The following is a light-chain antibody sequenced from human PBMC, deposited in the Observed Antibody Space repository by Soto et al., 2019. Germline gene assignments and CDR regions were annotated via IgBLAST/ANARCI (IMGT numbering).Light chain of an antibody. Sequence: IQMTQSPSSLSASVGDRVTITCQASQSSNNYLNWYQQKRGRAPKLLIDDASNLEAVVPSRFRGSGAGTDFTFTISRLQPEDIAKYYCQQYENLPTFGQGTRLEIK. CDR1: QSSNNY. V-gene: IGKV1-33*01. CDR3: QQYENLPT. J-gene: IGKJ5*01. CDR2: DAS.